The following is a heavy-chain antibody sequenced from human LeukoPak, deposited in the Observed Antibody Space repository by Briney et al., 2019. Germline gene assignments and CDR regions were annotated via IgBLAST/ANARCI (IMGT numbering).Heavy chain of an antibody. Sequence: GESLKISCKGSGYKFNAYCIAWVRQMPGKGLEWMGIIYPDDSDTRYSPSFQGQVTISADKSVSIAYLQWSSLKASDTAMYYCARPNITSYYDSRGYDAFDVWGQGTMAIVSS. CDR1: GYKFNAYC. CDR2: IYPDDSDT. V-gene: IGHV5-51*01. D-gene: IGHD3-22*01. CDR3: ARPNITSYYDSRGYDAFDV. J-gene: IGHJ3*01.